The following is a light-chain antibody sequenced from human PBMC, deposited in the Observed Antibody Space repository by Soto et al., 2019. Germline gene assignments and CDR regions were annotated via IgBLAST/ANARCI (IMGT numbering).Light chain of an antibody. CDR3: QQYNNWPRT. CDR1: QSVSSN. CDR2: ASS. V-gene: IGKV3-15*01. Sequence: EVVMTQSPATLSVSPGERATLSCRASQSVSSNLAWYQQKSGQAPRLLMYASSTRATGIPARFSGTGSGTEFTLTISGLQSEDFAIYYCQQYNNWPRTFGQGTKVEMK. J-gene: IGKJ1*01.